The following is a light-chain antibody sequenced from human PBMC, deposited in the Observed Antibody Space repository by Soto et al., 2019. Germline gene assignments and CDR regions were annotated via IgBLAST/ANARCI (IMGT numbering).Light chain of an antibody. Sequence: QSVLTQPASVSGSPGQSITSSCTGTSSDIGGYDYVSWYQQHPGKAPKLMIYEVSNRPSGVSNRFSGSKSGNTASLTISGLRAEDEADYYCTSYTSSSTNYVFGTGTKLTVL. CDR3: TSYTSSSTNYV. V-gene: IGLV2-14*01. J-gene: IGLJ1*01. CDR1: SSDIGGYDY. CDR2: EVS.